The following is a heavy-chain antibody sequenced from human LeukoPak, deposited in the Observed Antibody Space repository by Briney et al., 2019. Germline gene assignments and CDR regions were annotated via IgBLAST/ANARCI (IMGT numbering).Heavy chain of an antibody. CDR3: AREVYYDSSGCYGY. J-gene: IGHJ4*02. V-gene: IGHV1-18*01. D-gene: IGHD3-22*01. CDR2: ISAYNGNT. Sequence: WASVKVSCKASGYTFTNYGINWVRQAPGQGLEWMGWISAYNGNTNYAQKFQGRVTMTTDTSTSTAYMELRSLRSDDTAVYYCAREVYYDSSGCYGYWGQGTLVTVSS. CDR1: GYTFTNYG.